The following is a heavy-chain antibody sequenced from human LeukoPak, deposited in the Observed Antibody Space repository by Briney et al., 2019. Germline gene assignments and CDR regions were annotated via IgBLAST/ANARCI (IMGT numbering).Heavy chain of an antibody. CDR1: GGTFSSYA. Sequence: GASVKVSCKASGGTFSSYAISWVRQAPGQGLEWMGRIIPILGIANYAQKFQGRVTITADKSTSTAYMELSSLRSEDTAVYYCARGSITMAPQFDPWGQRTLVTVSS. V-gene: IGHV1-69*04. J-gene: IGHJ5*02. CDR2: IIPILGIA. D-gene: IGHD3-10*01. CDR3: ARGSITMAPQFDP.